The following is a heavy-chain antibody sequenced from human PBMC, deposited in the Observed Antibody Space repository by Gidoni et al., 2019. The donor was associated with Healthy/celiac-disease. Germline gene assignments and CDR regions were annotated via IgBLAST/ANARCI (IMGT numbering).Heavy chain of an antibody. CDR2: IYHSGST. CDR1: GCSISRGGYS. J-gene: IGHJ4*02. Sequence: QLQLQESGSGLVKPSQTLSLTCAVPGCSISRGGYSWSWTRPPPGKGLEWIGYIYHSGSTYHNPSLKSRVTISVDRSKNQFSLKLSSVTAADTAVYYCARGYGDYVAGVDYWGQGTLVTVSS. D-gene: IGHD4-17*01. CDR3: ARGYGDYVAGVDY. V-gene: IGHV4-30-2*01.